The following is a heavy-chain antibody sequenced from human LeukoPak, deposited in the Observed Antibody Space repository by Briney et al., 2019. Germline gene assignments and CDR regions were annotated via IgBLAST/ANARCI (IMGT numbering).Heavy chain of an antibody. D-gene: IGHD3-10*01. CDR1: GFTFSNYA. Sequence: GGPLRLSCAASGFTFSNYALHWVRQAPGKGLEWVAVISFDGSNKYYTDSVRGRFTISRDNSKNTVYLQMNSLRAEDTAVYYCARDPILVRGYFDYWGQGTLVTVSS. J-gene: IGHJ4*02. V-gene: IGHV3-30-3*01. CDR2: ISFDGSNK. CDR3: ARDPILVRGYFDY.